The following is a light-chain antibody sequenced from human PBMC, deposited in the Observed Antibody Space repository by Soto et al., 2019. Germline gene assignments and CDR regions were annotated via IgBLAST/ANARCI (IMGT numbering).Light chain of an antibody. CDR1: QSVSGY. V-gene: IGKV3-11*01. CDR2: EAS. CDR3: HQRSDWPWT. Sequence: EIVLTQSPATLSLSPGERATLSCRASQSVSGYLVWYQQKPGQAPRLLIYEASTRATGIPARFSGSGTGTDFTLTINSLEPEDFAVYFCHQRSDWPWTFGQGTKVAIK. J-gene: IGKJ1*01.